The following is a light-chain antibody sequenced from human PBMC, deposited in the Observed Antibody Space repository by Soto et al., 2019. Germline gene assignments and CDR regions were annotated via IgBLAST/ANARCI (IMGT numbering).Light chain of an antibody. CDR3: QQYGSSSWT. Sequence: ENVLRQSPGTLSLSPGERASLSCRASQSVSSSYLAWYQQKPGQAPRLLIYGASSRATGIPDRFSGSGSETDFTLTISRLEPEDFAVYYCQQYGSSSWTFGQGTKVEIK. V-gene: IGKV3-20*01. CDR2: GAS. CDR1: QSVSSSY. J-gene: IGKJ1*01.